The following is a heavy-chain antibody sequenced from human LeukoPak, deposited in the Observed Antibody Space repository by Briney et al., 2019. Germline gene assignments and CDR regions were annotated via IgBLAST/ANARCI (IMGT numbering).Heavy chain of an antibody. V-gene: IGHV3-23*01. CDR3: ARAEAYDFWSGALPSNYYYYYMDV. CDR1: GFTFSSYA. J-gene: IGHJ6*03. Sequence: GGSLRLSCAASGFTFSSYAMSWVRQAPGKGLEWVSAISGSGGSTYYADSVKGRFTISRDNSKNTLYLQMNSLRAEDTAVYYCARAEAYDFWSGALPSNYYYYYMDVWGKGTTVTVSS. CDR2: ISGSGGST. D-gene: IGHD3-3*01.